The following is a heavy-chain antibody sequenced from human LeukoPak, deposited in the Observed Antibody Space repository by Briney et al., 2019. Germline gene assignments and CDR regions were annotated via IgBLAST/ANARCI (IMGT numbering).Heavy chain of an antibody. CDR2: ISYDGSNK. D-gene: IGHD5-18*01. CDR1: GFTFSSYG. V-gene: IGHV3-30*03. CDR3: AGRVTGYSSGYVY. Sequence: GGSLRLSCAASGFTFSSYGMHWVRQAPGKGLEWVAVISYDGSNKYYADSVKGRFTISRDNSENTVYLQMNNLRAEDTALYYCAGRVTGYSSGYVYWGQGTLVTVSS. J-gene: IGHJ4*02.